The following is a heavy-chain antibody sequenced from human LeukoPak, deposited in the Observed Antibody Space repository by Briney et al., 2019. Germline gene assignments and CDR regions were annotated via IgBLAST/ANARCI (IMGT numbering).Heavy chain of an antibody. Sequence: PGGSLRLSCAASGFTFSSYGMHWVRQARGKGLEWVAFIRYDGSNKYYADSVKGRFTISRDNSKNTLHLQMNSLRAEDTAVYYCAKDPYSYGSGSYVWFDPWGQGTLVTVSS. CDR1: GFTFSSYG. V-gene: IGHV3-30*02. J-gene: IGHJ5*02. CDR2: IRYDGSNK. CDR3: AKDPYSYGSGSYVWFDP. D-gene: IGHD3-10*01.